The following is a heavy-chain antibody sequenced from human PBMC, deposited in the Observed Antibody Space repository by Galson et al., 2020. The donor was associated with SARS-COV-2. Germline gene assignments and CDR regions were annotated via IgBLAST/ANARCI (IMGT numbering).Heavy chain of an antibody. D-gene: IGHD2-15*01. CDR3: TKAMLPGGAAV. Sequence: GGSLRLSCTVSGATFDEHAMHWVRQAPGKGMEWVAGFMRSGDRVGYADSVKGRFSVSCANDKRYLYLQMNSLIAEDPALYYCTKAMLPGGAAVWGHGTTVTVSS. CDR2: FMRSGDRV. CDR1: GATFDEHA. J-gene: IGHJ6*02. V-gene: IGHV3-9*01.